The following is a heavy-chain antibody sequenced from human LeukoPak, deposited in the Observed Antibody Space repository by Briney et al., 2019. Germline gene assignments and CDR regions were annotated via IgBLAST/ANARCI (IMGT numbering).Heavy chain of an antibody. CDR2: IIPIFGTA. V-gene: IGHV1-69*13. J-gene: IGHJ5*02. D-gene: IGHD3-16*02. CDR1: GGTFSSYA. CDR3: ARTPITFGGVIYWFDP. Sequence: SVKVSCKASGGTFSSYAISWVRQAPGQGLEWMGGIIPIFGTANYAQKFQGRVTVTADESTSTAYMELSSLRSEDTAVYYCARTPITFGGVIYWFDPWGQGTLVTVSS.